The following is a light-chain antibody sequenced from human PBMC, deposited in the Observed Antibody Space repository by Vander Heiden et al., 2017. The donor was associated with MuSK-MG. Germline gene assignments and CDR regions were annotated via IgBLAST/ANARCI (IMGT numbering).Light chain of an antibody. CDR2: AAS. J-gene: IGKJ5*01. CDR1: QSISSY. CDR3: LQSDSTPIT. V-gene: IGKV1-39*01. Sequence: DIQMTQSASSLSASVGDRVTITCRASQSISSYLNWYQQKPGKAPKLLIYAASSLQSGVPSRFSGSGSGTDFTLTISSLQPEDFATYHCLQSDSTPITFGQGTRLEIK.